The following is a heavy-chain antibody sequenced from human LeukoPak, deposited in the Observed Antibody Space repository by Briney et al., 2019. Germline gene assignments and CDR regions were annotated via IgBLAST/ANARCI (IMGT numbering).Heavy chain of an antibody. CDR2: INHSGST. Sequence: PSETLSLTCAVYGGSFSGYYWSWIRQPPGKGLEWIGEINHSGSTNYNPSLKSRVPISVDTSKNQFSLKLSSVTAADTAVYYCAREPYYYGSGSYYSFDYWGQGTLVTVSS. CDR3: AREPYYYGSGSYYSFDY. CDR1: GGSFSGYY. V-gene: IGHV4-34*01. D-gene: IGHD3-10*01. J-gene: IGHJ4*02.